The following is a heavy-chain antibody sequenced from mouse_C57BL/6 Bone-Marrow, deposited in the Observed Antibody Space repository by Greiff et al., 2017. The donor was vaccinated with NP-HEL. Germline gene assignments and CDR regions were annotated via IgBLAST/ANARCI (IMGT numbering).Heavy chain of an antibody. CDR1: GYSFTDYN. CDR2: INPNYGTT. Sequence: EVQLQESGPELVKPGASVKISCKASGYSFTDYNMNWVKQSNGKSLEWIGVINPNYGTTSYNQKFKGKATLTVDQSSSTAYMQLNSLTSEDSAVYYCARRRVITTVVEGYYFDYWGQGTTLTVSS. V-gene: IGHV1-39*01. D-gene: IGHD1-1*01. CDR3: ARRRVITTVVEGYYFDY. J-gene: IGHJ2*01.